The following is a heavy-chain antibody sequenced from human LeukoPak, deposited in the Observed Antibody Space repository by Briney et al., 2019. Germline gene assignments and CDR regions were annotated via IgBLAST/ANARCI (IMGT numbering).Heavy chain of an antibody. CDR3: ARYFDS. CDR2: ISSSSSTI. CDR1: GFTFSSSS. Sequence: GGSLRLSCGVSGFTFSSSSMNWVRQAPGKGLDWVSYISSSSSTIYYADSVKGRFTISRDNAKNSLYLKMNSLRDEDTAVYYCARYFDSWGQGTLVTISS. J-gene: IGHJ4*02. V-gene: IGHV3-48*02.